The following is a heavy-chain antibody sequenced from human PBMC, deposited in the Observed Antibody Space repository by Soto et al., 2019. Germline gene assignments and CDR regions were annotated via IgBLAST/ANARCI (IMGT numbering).Heavy chain of an antibody. CDR1: GYTFTGYY. V-gene: IGHV1-2*02. D-gene: IGHD3-3*01. J-gene: IGHJ4*02. CDR3: ARGSRRSTYYDFWSGPSDY. CDR2: INPNSGGT. Sequence: ASVKVSCKASGYTFTGYYMHWVRQAPGQGLEWMGWINPNSGGTNYAQKFQGRVTMTRDTSISTAYMELSSLRSEDTAVYYCARGSRRSTYYDFWSGPSDYWGQGTLVTVSS.